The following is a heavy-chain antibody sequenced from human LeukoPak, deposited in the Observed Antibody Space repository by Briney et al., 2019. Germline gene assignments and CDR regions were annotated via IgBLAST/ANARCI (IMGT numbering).Heavy chain of an antibody. D-gene: IGHD1-1*01. Sequence: ASVKVSCKASGYTFTDYYMHWVRQTPGQGLEWMGWINPNSGETNYAQKFQGRVTMTRDTSIRTAYMELSRLRSDDTAVYYCARAEVRYWNQGGKNWFDPWGQGTLVTVSS. CDR3: ARAEVRYWNQGGKNWFDP. J-gene: IGHJ5*02. V-gene: IGHV1-2*02. CDR2: INPNSGET. CDR1: GYTFTDYY.